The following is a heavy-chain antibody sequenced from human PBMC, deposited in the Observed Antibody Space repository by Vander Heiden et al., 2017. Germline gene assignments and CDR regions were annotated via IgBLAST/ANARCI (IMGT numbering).Heavy chain of an antibody. Sequence: DVQLVESGGDLVPPGGSLRRSCAGFGFTFRSYWMTWVRLAPGEGLEWVASIKEDGSKQHYVESAKGRFTISRDNAKGSLYLHMNSLRAEDTAVYYCARDPFEVVDGGGYGAFNVWGQGTTVIVSS. CDR2: IKEDGSKQ. CDR3: ARDPFEVVDGGGYGAFNV. CDR1: GFTFRSYW. D-gene: IGHD6-13*01. J-gene: IGHJ3*01. V-gene: IGHV3-7*03.